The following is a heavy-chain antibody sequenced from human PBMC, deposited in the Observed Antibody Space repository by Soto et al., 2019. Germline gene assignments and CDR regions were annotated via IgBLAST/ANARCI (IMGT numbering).Heavy chain of an antibody. J-gene: IGHJ5*02. Sequence: ASVKVSCKASGYTFTSYGISWVRQAPGQGLEWMGWISAYNGNTNYAQKLQGRVTMTTDTSTSAAYMELRSLRSDDTAVYYCARVTAMVMWFDPWGQGTLVTVSS. CDR2: ISAYNGNT. CDR1: GYTFTSYG. CDR3: ARVTAMVMWFDP. D-gene: IGHD5-18*01. V-gene: IGHV1-18*04.